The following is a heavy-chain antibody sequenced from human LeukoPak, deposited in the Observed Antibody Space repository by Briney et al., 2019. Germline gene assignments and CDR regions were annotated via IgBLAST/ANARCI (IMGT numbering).Heavy chain of an antibody. CDR2: ISWNSGTI. J-gene: IGHJ2*01. D-gene: IGHD3-9*01. V-gene: IGHV3-9*01. CDR1: GFTFDDYA. Sequence: GGSLRLSCAVSGFTFDDYAMHWVRQESGKGLEWVSGISWNSGTIVYADSVKGRFTTSRDNAKNSLFLQMNSLRPEDTALYYCAKARYYDILTGPTNHWHFDLWGRGTLVAVSS. CDR3: AKARYYDILTGPTNHWHFDL.